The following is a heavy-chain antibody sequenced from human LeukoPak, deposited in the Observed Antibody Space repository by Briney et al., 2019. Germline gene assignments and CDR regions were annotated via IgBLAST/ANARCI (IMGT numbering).Heavy chain of an antibody. D-gene: IGHD1-26*01. V-gene: IGHV6-1*01. CDR3: ARLVGASWFDS. J-gene: IGHJ5*01. Sequence: SQTLSLTCAISGDSVSTNSATWTWLRQSPSRGLEWLGRTYYRSKWNNDYAVSMKSRITINPDTSKNQFSLQLNSVTPEDMAVYYCARLVGASWFDSWGQGTLVTVSS. CDR2: TYYRSKWNN. CDR1: GDSVSTNSAT.